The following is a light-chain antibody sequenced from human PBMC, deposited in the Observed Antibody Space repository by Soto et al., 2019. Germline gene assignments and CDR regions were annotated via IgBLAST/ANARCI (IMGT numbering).Light chain of an antibody. CDR1: SSDVGSSNY. V-gene: IGLV2-8*01. CDR2: DVN. Sequence: QSALTQPPSASGSPGQSVAISCTGTSSDVGSSNYVSWYQQYPGRAPKLIIYDVNKRPSGVPDRFSGSKSGNTASLTVSGLQAEDEGDYYCSSNAGSNSLVFGGGTKLTVL. CDR3: SSNAGSNSLV. J-gene: IGLJ2*01.